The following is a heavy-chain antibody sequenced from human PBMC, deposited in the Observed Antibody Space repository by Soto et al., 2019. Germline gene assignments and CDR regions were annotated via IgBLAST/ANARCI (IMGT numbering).Heavy chain of an antibody. CDR2: IYYSGST. CDR3: ARNDYGDQKPPFPDY. D-gene: IGHD4-17*01. CDR1: GGSISSGDYY. J-gene: IGHJ4*02. V-gene: IGHV4-30-4*01. Sequence: SETLSLTCTVSGGSISSGDYYWSWIRQPPGKGLEWIGYIYYSGSTYYNPSLKSRVTISVDTSKNQFSLKLSSVTAADTAVYYCARNDYGDQKPPFPDYWGQGTLVTVSS.